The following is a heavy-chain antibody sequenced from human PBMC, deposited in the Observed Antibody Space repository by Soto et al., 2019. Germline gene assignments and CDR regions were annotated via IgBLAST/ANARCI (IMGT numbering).Heavy chain of an antibody. V-gene: IGHV3-30*03. J-gene: IGHJ4*02. D-gene: IGHD6-19*01. CDR2: ISYDGSKK. Sequence: QVQLVESGGGVVQPGRSLRLSCAASGFIFSDYGMHWVRQAPGKGLEWVAIISYDGSKKHYADSVKGRFTISRYNSKNTLYLQMNTLRAEDTAMYYCFGVPVAGRDQDYWGQGTLVTVSS. CDR3: FGVPVAGRDQDY. CDR1: GFIFSDYG.